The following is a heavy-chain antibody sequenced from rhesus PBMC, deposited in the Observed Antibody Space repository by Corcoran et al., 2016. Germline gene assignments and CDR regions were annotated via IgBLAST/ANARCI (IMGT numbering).Heavy chain of an antibody. Sequence: EVQLVESGGGLVQPGGSLRLSCAASGFTFSSYGMSWVRQSPGKGLELVSYISNGGGSTYYADTVKGRFTISRDNSKNTLSLQMNSLRAEATAVYYCAKRGATEGGIDYWGQGVLVTVSS. CDR1: GFTFSSYG. CDR2: ISNGGGST. V-gene: IGHV3S5*01. D-gene: IGHD6-37*01. J-gene: IGHJ4*01. CDR3: AKRGATEGGIDY.